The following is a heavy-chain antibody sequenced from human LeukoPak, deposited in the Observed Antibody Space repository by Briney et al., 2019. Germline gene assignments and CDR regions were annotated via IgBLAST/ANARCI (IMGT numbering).Heavy chain of an antibody. J-gene: IGHJ4*02. CDR3: ATDGGNHNFDY. CDR1: GFTFTDYY. CDR2: IILNGGAT. Sequence: ASVKVSCKASGFTFTDYYLHWVRQAPGQGLEWMGRIILNGGATSYAQKFQGRVTLTRDTSIGTAYMELIRQTSDDTAVYYCATDGGNHNFDYWGQGTLVTVSS. D-gene: IGHD1-14*01. V-gene: IGHV1-2*06.